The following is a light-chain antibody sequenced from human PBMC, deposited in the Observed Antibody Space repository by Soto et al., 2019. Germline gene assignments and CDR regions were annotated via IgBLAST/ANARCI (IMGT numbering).Light chain of an antibody. CDR3: QQYDNPLLT. Sequence: DIQMTQSPSSLSASVGDRVTITCQARQDISNCLNWYQQKPGKAPKLLIYDASNLETGVPSRFSGSGSGKDFTCPISSLQPEDIATYYCQQYDNPLLTFGGGTNVEIK. J-gene: IGKJ4*01. V-gene: IGKV1-33*01. CDR1: QDISNC. CDR2: DAS.